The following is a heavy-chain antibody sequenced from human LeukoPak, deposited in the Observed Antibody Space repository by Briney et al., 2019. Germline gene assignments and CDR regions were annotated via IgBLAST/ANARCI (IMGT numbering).Heavy chain of an antibody. CDR3: ARDYCSSTSCLFDY. Sequence: AASVKVSFTASGYTFTVYHMHWVRQAPGQGLEWMGRINPNTGGTDYAQKFQGRVTMTRDTSISTAYMDLSRLRSDDTAVYYCARDYCSSTSCLFDYWGQGTLVTVSS. CDR2: INPNTGGT. D-gene: IGHD2-2*01. V-gene: IGHV1-2*06. J-gene: IGHJ4*02. CDR1: GYTFTVYH.